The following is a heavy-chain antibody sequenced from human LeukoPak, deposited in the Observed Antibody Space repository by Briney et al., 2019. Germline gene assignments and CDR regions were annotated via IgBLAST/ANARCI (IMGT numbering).Heavy chain of an antibody. D-gene: IGHD3-10*02. J-gene: IGHJ6*04. CDR3: AGLGITMIGGV. CDR1: GFTFTSYG. Sequence: GGSLRLSCAASGFTFTSYGMSWVRQAPGKGLEWVSTINTSGATTYYADSVKGRFTISRDNSKNTLYLQMNSLRAEDTAVYYCAGLGITMIGGVWGKGTTVTISS. V-gene: IGHV3-23*01. CDR2: INTSGATT.